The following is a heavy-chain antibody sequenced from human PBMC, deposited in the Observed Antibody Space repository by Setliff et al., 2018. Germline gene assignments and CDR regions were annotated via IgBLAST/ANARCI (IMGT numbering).Heavy chain of an antibody. CDR1: GGSFSDYW. CDR2: IHHSGST. CDR3: ARGTKTMVINYWYFDV. Sequence: SETLSLTCAVYGGSFSDYWWSWIRQLPGKGLEWIAEIHHSGSTNFHPSLKSRVAISVDPPKNQFYLNLRSVTAADTAVYFCARGTKTMVINYWYFDVWGRGTPVTVSS. D-gene: IGHD4-17*01. V-gene: IGHV4-34*01. J-gene: IGHJ2*01.